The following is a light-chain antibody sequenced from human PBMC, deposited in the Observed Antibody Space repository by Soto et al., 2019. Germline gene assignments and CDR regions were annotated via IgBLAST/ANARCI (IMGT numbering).Light chain of an antibody. CDR1: SSDVGGYNF. Sequence: QSALTQPPSXXXXXXXXXXXXCTGTSSDVGGYNFVSWYQQHPGKAPKLMIYEVSERPSGVPDRFSGSKSGNTASLTVSGLQAEDEADYYCSSYAGSNIVVFGGGTKLTVL. CDR2: EVS. CDR3: SSYAGSNIVV. J-gene: IGLJ2*01. V-gene: IGLV2-8*01.